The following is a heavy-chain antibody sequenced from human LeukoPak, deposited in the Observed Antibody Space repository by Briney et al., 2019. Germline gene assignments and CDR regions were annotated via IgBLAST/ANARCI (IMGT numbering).Heavy chain of an antibody. D-gene: IGHD1-14*01. Sequence: SETLSLTCTVSGGSISTSNYYWGWIRQPPGKGLEWIGNIFYSGSTYYSPSLESRVTISVDKSKNQFSLKLSSVTAADTAVYYCARSSYRIFDYWGQGTLVTVSS. V-gene: IGHV4-39*07. CDR3: ARSSYRIFDY. CDR2: IFYSGST. J-gene: IGHJ4*02. CDR1: GGSISTSNYY.